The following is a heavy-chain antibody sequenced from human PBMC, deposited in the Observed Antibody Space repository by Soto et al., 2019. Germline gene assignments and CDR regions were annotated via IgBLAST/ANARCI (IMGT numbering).Heavy chain of an antibody. CDR3: AKAQSAYSSSYFDY. CDR1: CYSISSGYY. Sequence: SETLSLTCAVSCYSISSGYYWGWIRQPPGKGLEWIGSIFHSGSTYYNPSLKSRVTISVDTSKNQFSLNLTSVTAADTAVYYCAKAQSAYSSSYFDYWGQGTLVTVSS. D-gene: IGHD6-13*01. J-gene: IGHJ4*02. V-gene: IGHV4-38-2*01. CDR2: IFHSGST.